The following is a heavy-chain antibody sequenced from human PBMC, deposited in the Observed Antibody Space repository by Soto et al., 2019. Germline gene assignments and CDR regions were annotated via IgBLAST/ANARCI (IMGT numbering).Heavy chain of an antibody. Sequence: SVKVSCKASGYTFTSYGIHWVRQAPGQRLEWMGWINAANGDTKYSPKFQGRVTITRDTSASTAYMELSSLRSEDTAVYYCVRRHVSATGIDWFDHWGQGTLVTISS. J-gene: IGHJ5*02. CDR1: GYTFTSYG. CDR3: VRRHVSATGIDWFDH. CDR2: INAANGDT. D-gene: IGHD2-8*02. V-gene: IGHV1-3*01.